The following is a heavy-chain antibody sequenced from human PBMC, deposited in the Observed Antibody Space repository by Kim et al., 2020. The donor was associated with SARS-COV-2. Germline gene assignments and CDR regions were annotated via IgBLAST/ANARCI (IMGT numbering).Heavy chain of an antibody. J-gene: IGHJ4*02. CDR1: GFTFSSYG. V-gene: IGHV3-33*06. D-gene: IGHD3-10*01. Sequence: GGSLRLSCAASGFTFSSYGMHWVRQAPGKGLEWVAVIWYDGSNKYYADSVKGRFTISRDNSKNTLYLQMNSLRAEDTAVYYCAKDEGWFGEFILDYWGQGTLVTVSS. CDR3: AKDEGWFGEFILDY. CDR2: IWYDGSNK.